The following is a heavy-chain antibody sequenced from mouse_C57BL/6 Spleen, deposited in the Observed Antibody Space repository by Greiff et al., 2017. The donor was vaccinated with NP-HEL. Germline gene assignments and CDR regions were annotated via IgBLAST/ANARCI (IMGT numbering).Heavy chain of an antibody. CDR1: GYTFTSYD. CDR3: ARTRYYYGSSPYYYAMDY. Sequence: QVQLQQSGPELVKPGASVKLSCKASGYTFTSYDINWVKQRPGQGLEWIGWIYPRDGSTKYNEKFKGKATLTVDTSSSTAYMELHSLTSEDSAVYFCARTRYYYGSSPYYYAMDYWGQGTSVTVSS. CDR2: IYPRDGST. J-gene: IGHJ4*01. V-gene: IGHV1-85*01. D-gene: IGHD1-1*01.